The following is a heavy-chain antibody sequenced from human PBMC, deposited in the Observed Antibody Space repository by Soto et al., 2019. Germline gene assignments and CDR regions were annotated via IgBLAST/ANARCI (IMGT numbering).Heavy chain of an antibody. CDR3: AKVAVALQDGMDV. D-gene: IGHD6-19*01. Sequence: PGELLKSSCATSRFTFSSYAMSWVRQAPGKGLEWVSAISGSGGSTYYADSVKGRFTISRDNSKNTLYLQMNSLRAEDTAVYSCAKVAVALQDGMDVWGQGTTVTVSS. CDR1: RFTFSSYA. V-gene: IGHV3-23*01. J-gene: IGHJ6*02. CDR2: ISGSGGST.